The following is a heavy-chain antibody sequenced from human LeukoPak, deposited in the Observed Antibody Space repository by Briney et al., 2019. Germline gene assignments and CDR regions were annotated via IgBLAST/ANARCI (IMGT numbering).Heavy chain of an antibody. V-gene: IGHV4-38-2*02. CDR2: IYHSGTT. D-gene: IGHD1-1*01. Sequence: SKTLSLTCTVSGYSISSGYYWGWIRQPPGKGLEWIGNIYHSGTTYYNPSLENRVTISVDTSKNQFSLKLSSVTAADTAVYYCARGGGWGNWNDAVDYWGQGTLVTVSS. CDR3: ARGGGWGNWNDAVDY. J-gene: IGHJ4*02. CDR1: GYSISSGYY.